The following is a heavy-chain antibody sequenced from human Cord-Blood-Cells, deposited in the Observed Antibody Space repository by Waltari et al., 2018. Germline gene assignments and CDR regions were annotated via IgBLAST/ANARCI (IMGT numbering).Heavy chain of an antibody. CDR3: VWIHYGSGSYYFDY. Sequence: QVQLVQSGAEVKKPGSSVKVSCKASGGTFSSYAISWARQAPGQGLEWMGXXIPIFGTXXXXXXXXXXXXXTAXXXXXXXYMELSSLRSEDTAVYYCVWIHYGSGSYYFDYWGQGTLVTVSS. V-gene: IGHV1-69*01. CDR1: GGTFSSYA. D-gene: IGHD3-10*01. J-gene: IGHJ4*02. CDR2: XIPIFGTX.